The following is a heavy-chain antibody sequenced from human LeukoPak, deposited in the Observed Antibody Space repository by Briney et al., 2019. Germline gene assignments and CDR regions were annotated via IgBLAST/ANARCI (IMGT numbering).Heavy chain of an antibody. CDR3: ARDLGSGYDGYYYYMDV. Sequence: GGSLRLSCAASEFTSSSNAMHWVRQAPGKGLEWVAVISYDGSNKYYADSVKGRFTISRDNSKNTLYLQMNSLRAEDTAVYYCARDLGSGYDGYYYYMDVWGKGTTVTVSS. CDR2: ISYDGSNK. D-gene: IGHD5-12*01. J-gene: IGHJ6*03. CDR1: EFTSSSNA. V-gene: IGHV3-30*04.